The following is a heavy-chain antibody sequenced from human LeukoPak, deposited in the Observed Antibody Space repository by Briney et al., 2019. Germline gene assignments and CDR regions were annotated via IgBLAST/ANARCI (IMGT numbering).Heavy chain of an antibody. J-gene: IGHJ6*03. CDR3: AKCLLLWFGEFRDYYYMDV. Sequence: GGTLRLSCAASGFTFSSYGMSWVRQAPGKGLEWVSGISGSGGSTYYADSVKGRFTISRDNSKNTLYLQMNSLRAEDTAVYYCAKCLLLWFGEFRDYYYMDVWGKGTTVTISS. D-gene: IGHD3-10*01. CDR2: ISGSGGST. V-gene: IGHV3-23*01. CDR1: GFTFSSYG.